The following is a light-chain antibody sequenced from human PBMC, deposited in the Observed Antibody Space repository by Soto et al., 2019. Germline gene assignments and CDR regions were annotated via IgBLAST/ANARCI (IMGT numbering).Light chain of an antibody. CDR1: NIGRKN. J-gene: IGLJ2*01. V-gene: IGLV3-9*01. Sequence: SYELTQPLSVSVALGQMARIPCGGNNIGRKNVHWYQQKAGQAPVLVIYRDSNRPSGIPERFSGSNSGNTATLTISGAQAGDEADYYCQVWDSNTVLFGGGTKLTVL. CDR2: RDS. CDR3: QVWDSNTVL.